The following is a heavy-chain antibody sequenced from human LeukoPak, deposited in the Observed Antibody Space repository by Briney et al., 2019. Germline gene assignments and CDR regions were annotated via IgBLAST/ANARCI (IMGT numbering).Heavy chain of an antibody. CDR1: GFTFSSYG. CDR2: ISGSGGST. CDR3: ARGSGSLLDY. D-gene: IGHD3-10*01. V-gene: IGHV3-23*01. J-gene: IGHJ4*02. Sequence: GGSLRLSCAASGFTFSSYGMSWVRQAPGKGLEWVSAISGSGGSTYYADSVKGRFTISRDNSKNTLYLQMNSLRAEDTAVYYGARGSGSLLDYWGQGTLVTVSS.